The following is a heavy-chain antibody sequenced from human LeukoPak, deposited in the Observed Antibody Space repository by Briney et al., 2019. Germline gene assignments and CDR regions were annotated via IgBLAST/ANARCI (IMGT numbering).Heavy chain of an antibody. CDR2: INPSGGST. Sequence: ASVKVSCKASGYTFTSYYMHWVRQAPGQGLEWMGIINPSGGSTSYAQKFQGRVTMTRDTPTSTVYMELSSLRSEDTAVYYCAREPAGYSYGYPFDYWGQGTLVTVSS. CDR3: AREPAGYSYGYPFDY. CDR1: GYTFTSYY. V-gene: IGHV1-46*01. J-gene: IGHJ4*02. D-gene: IGHD5-18*01.